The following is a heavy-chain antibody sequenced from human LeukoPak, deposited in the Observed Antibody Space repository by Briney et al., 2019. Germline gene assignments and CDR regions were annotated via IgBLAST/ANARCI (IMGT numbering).Heavy chain of an antibody. D-gene: IGHD3-10*01. CDR3: ARESITRVRGSLPKKYYFDY. CDR1: GFTFSSYW. CDR2: IKQDGSEK. Sequence: GGSLRLSCAASGFTFSSYWMSWIRQAPGKGLEWVANIKQDGSEKYYVDSVKGRFTISRDNAKNSLYLQMNSLRAEDTAVYYCARESITRVRGSLPKKYYFDYWGQGTLVTVSS. J-gene: IGHJ4*02. V-gene: IGHV3-7*01.